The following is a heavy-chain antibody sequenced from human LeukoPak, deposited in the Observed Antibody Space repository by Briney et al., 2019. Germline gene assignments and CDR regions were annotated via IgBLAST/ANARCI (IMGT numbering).Heavy chain of an antibody. D-gene: IGHD1-1*01. CDR3: ATGDSPDNSYNYFAP. V-gene: IGHV3-23*01. J-gene: IGHJ5*02. CDR1: GFIMSGYD. Sequence: GGSLRLSCTASGFIMSGYDISWVRQAPGKGLEWVSSISYSGDGTKYADSVKGRCTISREDSKNTLYLQMNSLRAEDTAVYYRATGDSPDNSYNYFAPWGQGTLVTVSS. CDR2: ISYSGDGT.